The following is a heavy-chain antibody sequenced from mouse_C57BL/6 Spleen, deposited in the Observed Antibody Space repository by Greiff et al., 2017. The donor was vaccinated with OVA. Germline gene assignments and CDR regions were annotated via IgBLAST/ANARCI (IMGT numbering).Heavy chain of an antibody. CDR2: ISSGGDYI. CDR3: TRDQEREGLRLYYAMDY. J-gene: IGHJ4*01. V-gene: IGHV5-9-1*02. CDR1: GFTFSSYA. D-gene: IGHD2-4*01. Sequence: DVMLVESGEGLVKPGGSLKLSCAASGFTFSSYAMSWVRQTPEKRLEWVAYISSGGDYIYYADTVKGRFTISRDNARNTLYLQMSSLKSEDTAMYYCTRDQEREGLRLYYAMDYWGQGTSVTVSS.